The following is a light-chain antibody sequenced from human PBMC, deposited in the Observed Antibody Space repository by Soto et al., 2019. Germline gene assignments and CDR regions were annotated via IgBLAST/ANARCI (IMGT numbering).Light chain of an antibody. Sequence: DIQLTQSPSSVSASVGDRVTITCRASQTLPHWLAWYQQKPGKAPKLLIYATTSLQSGVPSRFSGSRSGTEFTLTITNLQPEDFATYYCQQANAFTFGGGTKVDIK. J-gene: IGKJ4*01. CDR1: QTLPHW. CDR2: ATT. V-gene: IGKV1-12*02. CDR3: QQANAFT.